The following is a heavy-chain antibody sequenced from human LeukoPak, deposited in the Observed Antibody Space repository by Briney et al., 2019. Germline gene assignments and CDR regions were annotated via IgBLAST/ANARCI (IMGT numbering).Heavy chain of an antibody. J-gene: IGHJ4*02. CDR1: GGSISDYC. CDR2: ISYGGSA. CDR3: ARVSYSSSADY. Sequence: KTSETLSLTCTVSGGSISDYCWSWIRQPPGKELEWIAYISYGGSANYNPSLKSRVTMSLDTSKNQFSLKLNSVTAADTAVYYCARVSYSSSADYWGQGTLVTVSS. D-gene: IGHD6-6*01. V-gene: IGHV4-59*01.